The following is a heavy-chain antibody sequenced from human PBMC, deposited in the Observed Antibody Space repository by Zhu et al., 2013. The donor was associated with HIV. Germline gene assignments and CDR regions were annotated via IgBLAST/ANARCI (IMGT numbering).Heavy chain of an antibody. D-gene: IGHD2-2*01. Sequence: QVQLVQSGAEVKKPGSSVKVSCKASGGTFSSYAISWVRQAPGQGLEWMGGIIPIFGTANYAQKFQGRVTITADESTSTAYMELSSLRSEDTAVYYCASGRVVPAATSSNWFDPWGRGNPWSPSPQ. V-gene: IGHV1-69*01. CDR3: ASGRVVPAATSSNWFDP. J-gene: IGHJ5*02. CDR1: GGTFSSYA. CDR2: IIPIFGTA.